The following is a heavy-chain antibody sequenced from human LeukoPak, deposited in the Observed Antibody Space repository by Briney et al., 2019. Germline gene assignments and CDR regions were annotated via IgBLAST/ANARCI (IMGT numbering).Heavy chain of an antibody. D-gene: IGHD3-22*01. CDR1: GGSFSGYY. V-gene: IGHV4-34*01. CDR2: INHRGGT. CDR3: ARAYYYDSSAAIDY. J-gene: IGHJ4*02. Sequence: SETLSLTCGVYGGSFSGYYWNWIRQPPGMGLEWIGEINHRGGTGYSPSLKSRVTMSVDTSKNVFSLKLTSVTAADTAVYYCARAYYYDSSAAIDYWGQGILVTVSS.